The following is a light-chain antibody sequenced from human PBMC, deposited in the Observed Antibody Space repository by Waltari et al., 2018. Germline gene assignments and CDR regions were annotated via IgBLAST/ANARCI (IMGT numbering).Light chain of an antibody. J-gene: IGLJ3*02. CDR2: DVT. CDR1: VSDIGAYNH. V-gene: IGLV2-14*03. CDR3: SSYTTSSTVV. Sequence: QSALTQPASVSGSPGPSITIPCTGTVSDIGAYNHVPWFQQHPGKVPKLMVYDVTNRPSGVSNRFSGSKSGNTASLTISGLQAEDEAYYYCSSYTTSSTVVFGGGTKLTVL.